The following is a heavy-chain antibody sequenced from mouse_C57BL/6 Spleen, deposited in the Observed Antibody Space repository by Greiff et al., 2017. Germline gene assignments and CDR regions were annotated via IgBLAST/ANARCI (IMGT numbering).Heavy chain of an antibody. CDR3: ARERDYAWYFDV. V-gene: IGHV5-4*01. CDR2: ISDGGSDT. CDR1: GFTFSSYA. D-gene: IGHD2-4*01. Sequence: EVKLMESGGGLVKPGGSLKLSCAASGFTFSSYAMSWVRQTPEKRLEWVATISDGGSDTYYPDNVKGRFTISRDNAKNNLYLQMRHLKSEDTAMYYCARERDYAWYFDVWGTGTTVTVSS. J-gene: IGHJ1*03.